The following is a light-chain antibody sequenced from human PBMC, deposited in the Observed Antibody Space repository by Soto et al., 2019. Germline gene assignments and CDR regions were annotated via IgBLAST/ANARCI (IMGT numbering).Light chain of an antibody. CDR3: QEYDDSPPIT. V-gene: IGKV3-20*01. Sequence: EIVLTQSPDTLSLSPGDRATLSCRAIQSVRSVRLAWYQQKPGQAPRLVIFDASNRASGIPVRFSGSGSGTDFTLTITRLEPEDFAVYYCQEYDDSPPITFGLGTRLEIK. CDR2: DAS. CDR1: QSVRSVR. J-gene: IGKJ5*01.